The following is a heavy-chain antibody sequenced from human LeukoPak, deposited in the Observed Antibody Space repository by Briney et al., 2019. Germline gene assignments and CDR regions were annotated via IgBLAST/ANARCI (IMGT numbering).Heavy chain of an antibody. Sequence: PGRSLRLSCAASGFTFDDYAMHWVRQAPGKGLEWVSGISWNSGSIGYADSVKGRFTTSRDNSKNTLYLQMNSLRAEDTAVYYCAKDQGLEPHQKYYYGMDVWGQGTTVTVSS. CDR1: GFTFDDYA. CDR3: AKDQGLEPHQKYYYGMDV. D-gene: IGHD1-1*01. CDR2: ISWNSGSI. V-gene: IGHV3-9*01. J-gene: IGHJ6*02.